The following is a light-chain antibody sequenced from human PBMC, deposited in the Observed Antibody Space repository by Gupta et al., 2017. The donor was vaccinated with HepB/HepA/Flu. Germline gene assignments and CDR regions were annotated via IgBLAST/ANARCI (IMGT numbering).Light chain of an antibody. CDR3: MRAIPWPWT. CDR2: RVS. V-gene: IGKV2-30*02. J-gene: IGKJ1*01. Sequence: DVVMTQSPVSLPVTLGQPASISCRSSQSLVHRDGNTYLNWFQQRPGQSPRRLIYRVSNRDSGVPDRFSGSGSGTDFTLRISRVDAEDVGVYYSMRAIPWPWTFGQGTKVEI. CDR1: QSLVHRDGNTY.